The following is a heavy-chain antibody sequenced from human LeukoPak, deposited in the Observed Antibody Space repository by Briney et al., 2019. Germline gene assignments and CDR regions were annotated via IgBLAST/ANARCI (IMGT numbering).Heavy chain of an antibody. J-gene: IGHJ5*02. D-gene: IGHD6-13*01. CDR2: INPSGGST. V-gene: IGHV1-46*01. CDR1: GYTFTSYY. CDR3: ARGRIAAAGTDDWFDP. Sequence: ASVTVSCKASGYTFTSYYMHWVRQAPGQGLEWMGIINPSGGSTSYAQKFQGRVTMTRDTSTSTVYMELSSLGSEDTAVYYCARGRIAAAGTDDWFDPWGQGTLVTVSS.